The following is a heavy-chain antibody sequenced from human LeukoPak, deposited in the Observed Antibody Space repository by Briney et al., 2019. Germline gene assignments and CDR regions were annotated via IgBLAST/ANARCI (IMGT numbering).Heavy chain of an antibody. D-gene: IGHD4-23*01. CDR2: INSDGSST. Sequence: GGSLRLSCAASGFTVIDNYMSWVRQAPGKGLVWVSRINSDGSSTSYADSVKGRFTISRDNAKKSLYLQMNSLRSEDTAFYYCARGSYGGNLFDYWGQGTLVTVSS. CDR3: ARGSYGGNLFDY. V-gene: IGHV3-74*01. J-gene: IGHJ4*02. CDR1: GFTVIDNY.